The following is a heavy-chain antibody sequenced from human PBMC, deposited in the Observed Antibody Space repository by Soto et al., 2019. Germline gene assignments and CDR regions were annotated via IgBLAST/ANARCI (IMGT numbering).Heavy chain of an antibody. D-gene: IGHD2-15*01. CDR1: GGSVNSGSYY. CDR2: IYYSGST. Sequence: SETLSLTCTVSGGSVNSGSYYWGWIRQPPGKGLEWIGSIYYSGSTYYNPSLKSRVTISVDTSKNQFSLKLSSVTAADTAVYYCARHTPAISISDHWGQGTLVTVSS. CDR3: ARHTPAISISDH. J-gene: IGHJ4*02. V-gene: IGHV4-39*01.